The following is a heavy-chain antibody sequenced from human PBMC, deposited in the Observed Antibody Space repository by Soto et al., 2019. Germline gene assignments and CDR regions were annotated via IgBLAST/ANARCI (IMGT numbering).Heavy chain of an antibody. J-gene: IGHJ1*01. CDR3: ARGGNCSGGSCYSAIYFQH. CDR2: IYYSGST. Sequence: SETLSLTCTVSGGSISSYYWSWIRQPPGKGLEWIGYIYYSGSTNYNPSLKSRVTISVDPSKNQFSLKLSPVTAADTAVYYWARGGNCSGGSCYSAIYFQHWGQGTLVTVSS. V-gene: IGHV4-59*01. CDR1: GGSISSYY. D-gene: IGHD2-15*01.